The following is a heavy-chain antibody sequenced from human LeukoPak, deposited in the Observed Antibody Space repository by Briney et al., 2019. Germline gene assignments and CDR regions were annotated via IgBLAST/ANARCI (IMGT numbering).Heavy chain of an antibody. Sequence: SETLSLTCTVSGGSISSYYWSWIRQPPGKGLEWIGYIYYIGNTNYNPSLKSRVTISVDTSKNQFSLNLSSVTAADTAVYYCARSLDYYDSSGQNYWGQGILVTVSS. CDR1: GGSISSYY. V-gene: IGHV4-59*01. CDR2: IYYIGNT. CDR3: ARSLDYYDSSGQNY. J-gene: IGHJ4*02. D-gene: IGHD3-22*01.